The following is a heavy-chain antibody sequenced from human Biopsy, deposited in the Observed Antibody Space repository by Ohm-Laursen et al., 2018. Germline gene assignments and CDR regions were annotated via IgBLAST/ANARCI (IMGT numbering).Heavy chain of an antibody. CDR3: ARGMRSSGWPYFDS. Sequence: GTLSLTCAVSGDSVSSGSFYWTWIRQPPGQGLEYIGYIYDRGSTANYNPSLESRVTMSVDMPKNQFSLKLSSVTDADTAIYYCARGMRSSGWPYFDSWGQGTLVTVSS. CDR2: IYDRGSTA. D-gene: IGHD6-19*01. J-gene: IGHJ4*02. V-gene: IGHV4-61*01. CDR1: GDSVSSGSFY.